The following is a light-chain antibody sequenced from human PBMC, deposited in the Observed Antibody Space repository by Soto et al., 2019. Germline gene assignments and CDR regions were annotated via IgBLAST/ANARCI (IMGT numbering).Light chain of an antibody. Sequence: EIVLTQSPGTLSLSPGERATLSCRASQSVRSSYLAWYQQKPGQAPRLLIYGASSRATGIPDRFSGSGSGTDFTLTMSRLEPEDFAVYYCQQYGSSSFTFGPGTKVDIK. V-gene: IGKV3-20*01. CDR3: QQYGSSSFT. J-gene: IGKJ3*01. CDR1: QSVRSSY. CDR2: GAS.